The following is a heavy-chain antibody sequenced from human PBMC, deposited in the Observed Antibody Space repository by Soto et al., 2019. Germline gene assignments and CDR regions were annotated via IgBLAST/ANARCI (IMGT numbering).Heavy chain of an antibody. V-gene: IGHV1-18*01. D-gene: IGHD4-17*01. CDR3: ARADYGDTKIYSFDH. CDR2: ISPYNGKT. J-gene: IGHJ4*02. CDR1: GYTFTEYG. Sequence: ASVKVSCKTSGYTFTEYGISWFRQAPGRGLEWMGWISPYNGKTNYIQEFQDRVTITTDTSSTTVYMDLRTLKSDDTAIYFCARADYGDTKIYSFDHWGQGTLVTVSS.